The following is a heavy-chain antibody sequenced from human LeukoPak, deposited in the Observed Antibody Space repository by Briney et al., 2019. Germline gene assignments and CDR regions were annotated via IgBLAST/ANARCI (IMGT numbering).Heavy chain of an antibody. CDR3: ARVKIMGGNWFDP. D-gene: IGHD2-8*01. V-gene: IGHV1-2*02. CDR1: GYTFTGYY. J-gene: IGHJ5*02. CDR2: INPNSGGT. Sequence: ASVKVSCKASGYTFTGYYMHWVRQAPGQGLEWMGWINPNSGGTNYAQKFQGRVTMTRDTSISTAYMELSRLRSDGTAVYYCARVKIMGGNWFDPWGQGTLVTVSS.